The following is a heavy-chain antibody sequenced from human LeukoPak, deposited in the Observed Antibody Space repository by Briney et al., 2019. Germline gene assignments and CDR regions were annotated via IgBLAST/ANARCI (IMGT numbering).Heavy chain of an antibody. CDR3: ARDHHVVRGPTVDY. CDR2: IIPILGIA. D-gene: IGHD3-10*01. V-gene: IGHV1-69*04. J-gene: IGHJ4*02. Sequence: SVKVSCKASGGTFSSYAISWVRQAPGQGLEWMGRIIPILGIANYAQKFQGRVTITADKSTSTAYMELSSLRSEDTAVYYCARDHHVVRGPTVDYWGQGTLVTVSS. CDR1: GGTFSSYA.